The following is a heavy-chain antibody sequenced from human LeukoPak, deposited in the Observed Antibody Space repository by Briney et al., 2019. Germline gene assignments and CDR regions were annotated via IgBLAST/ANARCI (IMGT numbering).Heavy chain of an antibody. CDR2: IWYDGSKK. CDR3: ARVHVSYLDY. Sequence: GGSLRLSCAASGFTFSTYGMHWVRQAPGKGLEWVAVIWYDGSKKYYADSVKGRFTISRDNSKNTVDLQMNSLSAEDTAVYHCARVHVSYLDYWGQGTLVTVSS. V-gene: IGHV3-33*01. J-gene: IGHJ4*02. CDR1: GFTFSTYG.